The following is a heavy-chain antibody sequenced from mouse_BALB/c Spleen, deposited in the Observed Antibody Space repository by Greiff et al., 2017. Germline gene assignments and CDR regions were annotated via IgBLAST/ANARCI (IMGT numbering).Heavy chain of an antibody. Sequence: QVQLKESGPELVKPGASVKISCKASGYTFTDYYINWVKQKPGQGLEWIGWIYPGSGNTKYNEKFKGKATLTVDTSSSTAYMQLSSLTSEDTAVYFCAREWLGYDHEGFAYWGQGTLVTVSA. D-gene: IGHD2-4*01. V-gene: IGHV1-84*02. J-gene: IGHJ3*01. CDR1: GYTFTDYY. CDR3: AREWLGYDHEGFAY. CDR2: IYPGSGNT.